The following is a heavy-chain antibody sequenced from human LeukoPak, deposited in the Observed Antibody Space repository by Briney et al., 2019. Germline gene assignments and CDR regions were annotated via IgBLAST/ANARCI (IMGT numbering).Heavy chain of an antibody. V-gene: IGHV3-30*18. CDR2: ISYDGSNK. CDR3: AKDTRSAVTTGGDY. Sequence: GGSLRLSCAASGFTFNRHGMSWVRQAPGKGLEWVAVISYDGSNKYYADSVKGRFTISRDNSKNTLYLQMNSLRAEDTALYYCAKDTRSAVTTGGDYWGQGTLVTVSS. D-gene: IGHD4-17*01. J-gene: IGHJ4*02. CDR1: GFTFNRHG.